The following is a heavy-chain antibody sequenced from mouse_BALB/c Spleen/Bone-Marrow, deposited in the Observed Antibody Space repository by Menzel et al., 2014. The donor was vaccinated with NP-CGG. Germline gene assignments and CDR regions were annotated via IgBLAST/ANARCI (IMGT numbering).Heavy chain of an antibody. J-gene: IGHJ2*01. CDR2: IWGDGST. D-gene: IGHD1-1*01. CDR1: GFSLXGYG. CDR3: ARSFTTVVATPFDY. Sequence: VKLMESGPGLVAPSQSLSITCTVSGFSLXGYGVNWVRQPPGKGLEWLGMIWGDGSTDYNSVLKSRLNISKDNSKSQVFSKMNSLQTDDTARYYCARSFTTVVATPFDYWGQGTTLTVSS. V-gene: IGHV2-6-7*01.